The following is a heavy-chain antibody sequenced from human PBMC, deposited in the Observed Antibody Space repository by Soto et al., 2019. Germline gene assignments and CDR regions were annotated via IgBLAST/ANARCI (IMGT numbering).Heavy chain of an antibody. Sequence: QVQLVESGGGVVQPGRSLRLSCAASGFTFSRYGMHWVRQAPGKGLEWVAVIWYDGSNKYYADSVKGRFTISRDNSKNTLERQMNSLRAEDTAVYYCARDAGFGYGRHMDVWGKGTTVTVSS. D-gene: IGHD5-12*01. CDR3: ARDAGFGYGRHMDV. V-gene: IGHV3-33*01. CDR2: IWYDGSNK. J-gene: IGHJ6*03. CDR1: GFTFSRYG.